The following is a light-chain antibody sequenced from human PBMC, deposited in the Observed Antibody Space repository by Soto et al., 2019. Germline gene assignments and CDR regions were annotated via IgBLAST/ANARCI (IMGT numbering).Light chain of an antibody. J-gene: IGKJ3*01. CDR3: QQYDNLPFT. CDR1: QDISNY. Sequence: DIQMTQSPSSLSASVGDRVTITCQESQDISNYLNWYQQKPGKAPKLLIYDASNLETGVPSRFSESGSGTDFTFTISSLQPEDIATYYCQQYDNLPFTFGPGTKVDIK. CDR2: DAS. V-gene: IGKV1-33*01.